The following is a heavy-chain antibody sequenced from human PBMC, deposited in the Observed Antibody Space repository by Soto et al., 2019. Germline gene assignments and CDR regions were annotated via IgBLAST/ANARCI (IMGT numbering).Heavy chain of an antibody. V-gene: IGHV4-30-4*01. J-gene: IGHJ6*02. D-gene: IGHD5-12*01. Sequence: PSETLSLTCTVSGGSISSGDYYWSWIRQPPGKGLEWIGYIYYSGSTYYNPSLKSRVTISVDTSKNQFSLKLSSVTAADTAVYYCARDVRRGYSGYGGMDVWGQGTTVTVSS. CDR2: IYYSGST. CDR1: GGSISSGDYY. CDR3: ARDVRRGYSGYGGMDV.